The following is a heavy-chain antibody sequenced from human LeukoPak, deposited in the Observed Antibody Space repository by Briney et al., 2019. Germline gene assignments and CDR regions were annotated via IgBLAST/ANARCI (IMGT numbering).Heavy chain of an antibody. CDR2: IYYSGST. D-gene: IGHD1-1*01. CDR1: GGSFSGYY. J-gene: IGHJ4*02. V-gene: IGHV4-59*01. Sequence: PSETLSLTCAVYGGSFSGYYWSWIRQPPGKGLESIGSIYYSGSTNYNPSLKSRVTISIDTSKNQFSLKLSSVTAADTAVYYCASLRSTGTTTRGPVVDNWGQGTLVTVSS. CDR3: ASLRSTGTTTRGPVVDN.